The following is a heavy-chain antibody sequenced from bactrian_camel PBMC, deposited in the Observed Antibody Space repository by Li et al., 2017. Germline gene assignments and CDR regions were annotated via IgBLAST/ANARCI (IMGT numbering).Heavy chain of an antibody. J-gene: IGHJ6*01. CDR1: GYSAVTLC. CDR2: INRRGTT. D-gene: IGHD6*01. Sequence: HVQLVESGGGSVQAGGSLRLSCAAASGYSAVTLCMGWFRQAPGKEREGVAVINRRGTTNYADSVKGRFTISRDKAKDLVYLQMNNLKPEDTGMYYCATDQLYGGSCRDVLDFAYRGQGTQVTVS. CDR3: ATDQLYGGSCRDVLDFAY. V-gene: IGHV3S53*01.